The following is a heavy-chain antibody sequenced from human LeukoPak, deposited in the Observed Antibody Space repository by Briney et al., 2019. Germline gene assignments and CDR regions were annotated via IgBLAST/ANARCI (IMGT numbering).Heavy chain of an antibody. Sequence: TPSETLSLTCAVYGGSFSGYYWSWIRQPPGKGLDWIGEIIHSGGTNYNPSLKSRVTISVDTSKNQFPLNLNSINAADTAVYYCARGLGGSYYFDHWGQGTLVTVSS. CDR1: GGSFSGYY. D-gene: IGHD1-26*01. CDR2: IIHSGGT. V-gene: IGHV4-34*01. CDR3: ARGLGGSYYFDH. J-gene: IGHJ4*02.